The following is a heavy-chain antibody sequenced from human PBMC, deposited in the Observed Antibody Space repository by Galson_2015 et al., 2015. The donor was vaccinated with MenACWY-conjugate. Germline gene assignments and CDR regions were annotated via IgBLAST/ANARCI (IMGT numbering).Heavy chain of an antibody. J-gene: IGHJ6*03. CDR3: VRIRRDFWSGDALYYYYYMDV. Sequence: ALVKPTQTLTLTCTFSGFSLDTSGMCVGWIRQPPGKALEWLARIDWDDHKYYTTSLKTRLTISMDTSKNQVVLTLTNMDPVDTATYYCVRIRRDFWSGDALYYYYYMDVWGKGTTVTVSS. CDR1: GFSLDTSGMC. CDR2: IDWDDHK. D-gene: IGHD3-3*01. V-gene: IGHV2-70*11.